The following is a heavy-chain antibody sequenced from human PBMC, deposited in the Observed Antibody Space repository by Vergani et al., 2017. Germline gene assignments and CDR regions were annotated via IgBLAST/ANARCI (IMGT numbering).Heavy chain of an antibody. Sequence: QVQLQESGPGLVKPSETLSLTCTVSGGSISSYYWSWIRQPPGKGLEWIGYIYYSGSTNYNPSLKSRVTISVDTSKNQFSLKLSSVTAADTAVYYCARGEKRYDFWSGSDNCFDPWGQGTLVTVSS. V-gene: IGHV4-59*01. J-gene: IGHJ5*02. CDR1: GGSISSYY. D-gene: IGHD3-3*01. CDR2: IYYSGST. CDR3: ARGEKRYDFWSGSDNCFDP.